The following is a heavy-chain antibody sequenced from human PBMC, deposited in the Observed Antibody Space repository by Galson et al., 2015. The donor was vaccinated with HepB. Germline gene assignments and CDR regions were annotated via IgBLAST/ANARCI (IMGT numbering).Heavy chain of an antibody. CDR1: GFTFSSCG. V-gene: IGHV3-9*01. Sequence: SLRLSCAASGFTFSSCGMHWVRQAPGKGLEWVSGISWNSGSIGYADSVKGRFTISRDNAKNSLYLQMNSLRAEDTALYYCTKSSTSDAFDIWGQGTMVTVSS. CDR2: ISWNSGSI. J-gene: IGHJ3*02. D-gene: IGHD2-2*01. CDR3: TKSSTSDAFDI.